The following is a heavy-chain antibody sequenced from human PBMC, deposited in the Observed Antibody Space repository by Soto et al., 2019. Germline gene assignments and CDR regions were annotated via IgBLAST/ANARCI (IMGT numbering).Heavy chain of an antibody. Sequence: SSVKVSCKASGYTFTAHSIHWVRQAPGQKFEWLGWITAGAGYTDYSQNFQGRVTITRDTSATTAYMHLSNLKSEDTAIYYCARENFPQSGSYYDSWGQGTLVTVSS. CDR2: ITAGAGYT. J-gene: IGHJ4*02. D-gene: IGHD1-26*01. V-gene: IGHV1-3*01. CDR3: ARENFPQSGSYYDS. CDR1: GYTFTAHS.